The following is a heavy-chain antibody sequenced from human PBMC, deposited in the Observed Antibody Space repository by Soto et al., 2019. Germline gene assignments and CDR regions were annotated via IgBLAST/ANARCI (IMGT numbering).Heavy chain of an antibody. Sequence: EVQLVESGGGLFRPGGPLGLSCAGSGFVFVGYGMNWVRQVPGKGLVWVSRITNDGSSTTYADSVNGRFTISRDNAKNTLYLQMNSLGAEDTAVYYCARGMQGSRYFDLWGRGTLVTVSS. CDR3: ARGMQGSRYFDL. CDR1: GFVFVGYG. V-gene: IGHV3-74*01. CDR2: ITNDGSST. J-gene: IGHJ2*01.